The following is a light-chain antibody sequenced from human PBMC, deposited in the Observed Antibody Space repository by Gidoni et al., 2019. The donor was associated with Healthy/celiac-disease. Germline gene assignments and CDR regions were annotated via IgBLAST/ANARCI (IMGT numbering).Light chain of an antibody. CDR2: GAS. Sequence: EIVMTQSPATLSVSPGERATLSCRASQSVSSNLAWYQQKPGQAPRLLIYGASTRATGIPARFSGSGSGTEFTLTISSLQSEDFAVYYCQQYNNWPPWTFGQXTKVDIK. CDR3: QQYNNWPPWT. J-gene: IGKJ1*01. CDR1: QSVSSN. V-gene: IGKV3-15*01.